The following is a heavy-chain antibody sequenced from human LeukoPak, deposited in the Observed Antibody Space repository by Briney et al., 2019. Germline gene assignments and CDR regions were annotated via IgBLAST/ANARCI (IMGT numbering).Heavy chain of an antibody. V-gene: IGHV4-59*01. J-gene: IGHJ3*02. CDR3: ARERIPYGDDAFDI. Sequence: GSLRLSCAASGFTFSSYAMSWVRQPPGKGLEWIGFISYSGSTTYNPSLKSRVTISADTSKNQVSLKLSSVTAADTAVYYCARERIPYGDDAFDIWGQGTMVTVSS. CDR1: GFTFSSYA. CDR2: ISYSGST. D-gene: IGHD4-17*01.